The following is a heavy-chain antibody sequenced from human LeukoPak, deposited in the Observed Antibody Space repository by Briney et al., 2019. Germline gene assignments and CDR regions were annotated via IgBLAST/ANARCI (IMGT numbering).Heavy chain of an antibody. V-gene: IGHV3-23*01. Sequence: PGGSLRLSCAASGFTVSSFPMTWVRLAPGKGLEWVSTITGGGGSTYYAESVKGRFTISRDNTKNTLYLQRNSLRGEATALYYCAKDLAGCSDSWGQGTLVTVSS. CDR3: AKDLAGCSDS. CDR1: GFTVSSFP. CDR2: ITGGGGST. D-gene: IGHD2-8*01. J-gene: IGHJ4*02.